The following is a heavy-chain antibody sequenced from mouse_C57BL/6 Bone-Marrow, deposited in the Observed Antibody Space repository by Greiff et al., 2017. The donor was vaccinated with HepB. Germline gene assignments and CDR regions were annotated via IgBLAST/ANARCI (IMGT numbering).Heavy chain of an antibody. CDR2: IWSGGST. D-gene: IGHD1-1*01. V-gene: IGHV2-4*01. Sequence: VQLKESGPGLVQPSQSLSITCTASGFSLTGYGVHWVRQPPGKGLEWLGVIWSGGSTDYNAAFISRLSISKDNAKCQVFFKMNSLQADDTAIYYCAKNRYYGSSFYFDYWGQGTTLTVAS. J-gene: IGHJ2*01. CDR3: AKNRYYGSSFYFDY. CDR1: GFSLTGYG.